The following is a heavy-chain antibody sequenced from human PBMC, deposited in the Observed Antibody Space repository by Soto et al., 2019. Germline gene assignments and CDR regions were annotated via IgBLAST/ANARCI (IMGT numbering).Heavy chain of an antibody. CDR2: IYYSGST. CDR1: GDSITTSY. V-gene: IGHV4-59*01. CDR3: ARVKSGAAFDY. J-gene: IGHJ4*02. Sequence: QVQLQESGPRLVKPSETLSLTCTVSGDSITTSYWSWIRQSPGKGLEWIGYIYYSGSTNYNPSLNSRVTISVNTSKKHFSLKLTSVTAADTAVYYCARVKSGAAFDYWGQGTRVTVSS. D-gene: IGHD1-26*01.